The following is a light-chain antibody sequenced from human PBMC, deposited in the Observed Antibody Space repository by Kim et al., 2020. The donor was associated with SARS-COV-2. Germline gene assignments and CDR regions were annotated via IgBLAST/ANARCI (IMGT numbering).Light chain of an antibody. J-gene: IGLJ2*01. CDR2: SDH. CDR1: SSNIETNT. CDR3: GTWDDSLELV. Sequence: GQTVTISCSGTSSNIETNTVNRYQVVPGPAPHLPNYSDHQRPSGAPDRFSGSKSGTSASLAISGLQSEDEADYYCGTWDDSLELVFGGGTQLTVL. V-gene: IGLV1-44*01.